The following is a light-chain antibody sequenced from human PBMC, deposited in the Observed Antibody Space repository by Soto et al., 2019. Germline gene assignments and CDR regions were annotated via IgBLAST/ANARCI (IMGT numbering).Light chain of an antibody. CDR1: QSVSRW. CDR2: KAS. Sequence: DIQMTQSHSTLSTTVGDRVTITCRASQSVSRWLDWYQQKPGKATKLLTYKASTLESGDPSRLSGSGSGTEFSLAFISLQPDYSSTYYCQQYNDNWTFGQGTKVDI. V-gene: IGKV1-5*03. CDR3: QQYNDNWT. J-gene: IGKJ1*01.